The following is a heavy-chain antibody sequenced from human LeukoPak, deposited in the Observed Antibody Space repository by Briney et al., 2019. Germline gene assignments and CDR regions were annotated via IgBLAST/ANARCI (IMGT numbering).Heavy chain of an antibody. CDR3: AKDQRATVTTYFDY. V-gene: IGHV3-30*02. Sequence: GGSLRLSCAPSGFTFSSYGMHWVHQAPGKGLEWVAFIRYDGSNKYYADSVKGRFTISRDNSKNTLYLQMNSLRAEDTAVYYCAKDQRATVTTYFDYWGQGTLVTVSS. J-gene: IGHJ4*02. CDR1: GFTFSSYG. CDR2: IRYDGSNK. D-gene: IGHD4-17*01.